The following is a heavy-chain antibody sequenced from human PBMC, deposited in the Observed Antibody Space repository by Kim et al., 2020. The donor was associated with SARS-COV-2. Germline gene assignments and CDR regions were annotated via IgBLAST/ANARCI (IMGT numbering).Heavy chain of an antibody. V-gene: IGHV4-59*13. Sequence: SETLSLTCTVSGGSISSYHWSWIRQPPGKGLEWIGYIYYSGSTNYNPSLKSRVTISVDTSKNQFSLKLSSVTAADTAVYYCAIAPKEKRALDVWGQGTTVTVSS. CDR3: AIAPKEKRALDV. CDR2: IYYSGST. J-gene: IGHJ6*02. CDR1: GGSISSYH.